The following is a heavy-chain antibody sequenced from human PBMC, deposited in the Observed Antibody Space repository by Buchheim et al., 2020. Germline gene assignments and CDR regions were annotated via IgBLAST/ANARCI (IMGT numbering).Heavy chain of an antibody. CDR1: GGSFSGYY. J-gene: IGHJ6*02. D-gene: IGHD2-8*01. CDR3: ARGKGYCTNGVCYSNHYYYYGMDV. CDR2: INHSGST. V-gene: IGHV4-34*01. Sequence: QVQLQQWGAGLLKPSETLSLTCAVYGGSFSGYYWSWIRQPPGKGLEWIGEINHSGSTNYNPSLKSRVTISVDTSTNQFSLKLSSVTAADTAVYYWARGKGYCTNGVCYSNHYYYYGMDVWGQGTT.